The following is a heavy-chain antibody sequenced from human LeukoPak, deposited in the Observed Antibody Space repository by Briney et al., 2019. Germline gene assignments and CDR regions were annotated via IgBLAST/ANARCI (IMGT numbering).Heavy chain of an antibody. J-gene: IGHJ5*02. CDR1: GGSISSSSYY. Sequence: PSETLSLTCTVSGGSISSSSYYWGWIRQPPGKGLEWIGYIYYSGSTYYNPSLKSRVTISVDTSKNQFSLKLSSVTAADTAVYYCARDVVVPAAIMTQWFDPWGQGTLVTVSS. CDR2: IYYSGST. CDR3: ARDVVVPAAIMTQWFDP. D-gene: IGHD2-2*01. V-gene: IGHV4-30-4*08.